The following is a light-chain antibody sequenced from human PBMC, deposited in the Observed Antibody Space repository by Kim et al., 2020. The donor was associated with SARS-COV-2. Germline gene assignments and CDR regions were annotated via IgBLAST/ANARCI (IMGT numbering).Light chain of an antibody. V-gene: IGKV3-11*01. CDR2: DAS. CDR3: QQRMNWPLT. Sequence: PGERATLSCRANQDLMNSLAWYQLQTGQAPRLLIFDASKRAPGIPARISGSGSGTDFTLTISSLAPEDFAVYYCQQRMNWPLTFGGGTKLEI. J-gene: IGKJ4*01. CDR1: QDLMNS.